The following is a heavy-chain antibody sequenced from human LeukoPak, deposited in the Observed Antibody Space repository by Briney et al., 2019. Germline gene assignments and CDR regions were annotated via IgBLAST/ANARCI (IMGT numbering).Heavy chain of an antibody. CDR1: GSSFTSYW. J-gene: IGHJ5*02. CDR3: AIAVAGLCWFDP. Sequence: GASLKISCKGSGSSFTSYWIGWVRQLPGKGLEWMGIINPRDSDTRYSPSFQGQVTISADKSIGTAYLQWSSLKASDTAMYYCAIAVAGLCWFDPWGQGTLVTVSS. V-gene: IGHV5-51*01. D-gene: IGHD6-19*01. CDR2: INPRDSDT.